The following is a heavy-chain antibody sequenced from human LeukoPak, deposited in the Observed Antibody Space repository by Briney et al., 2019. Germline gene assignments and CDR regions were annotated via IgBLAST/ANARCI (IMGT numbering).Heavy chain of an antibody. V-gene: IGHV4-39*07. CDR1: GGSISSSSYY. CDR2: IYYSGST. CDR3: ARDSDGSGSWWGYFDY. D-gene: IGHD3-10*01. Sequence: SETLSLTCTVSGGSISSSSYYWGWIRQPPGKGLEWIGSIYYSGSTYYNPSLKSRVTISVDTSKNQFSLKLSSVTAADTAVYYCARDSDGSGSWWGYFDYWGQGTLVTVSS. J-gene: IGHJ4*02.